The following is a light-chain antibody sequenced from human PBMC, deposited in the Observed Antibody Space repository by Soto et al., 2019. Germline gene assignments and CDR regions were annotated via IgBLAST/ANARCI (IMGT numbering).Light chain of an antibody. CDR3: SSYTSSNTVV. V-gene: IGLV2-14*01. Sequence: QSVLTQPASVSGSPGQSITISCTRTSSDVGGYNYVSWYQQHPGKAPKLMIYEVSNRPSGVSNRFSGYKSSNTASLTISGLQAEDEDNYYCSSYTSSNTVVFGGGTKLTVL. CDR1: SSDVGGYNY. J-gene: IGLJ2*01. CDR2: EVS.